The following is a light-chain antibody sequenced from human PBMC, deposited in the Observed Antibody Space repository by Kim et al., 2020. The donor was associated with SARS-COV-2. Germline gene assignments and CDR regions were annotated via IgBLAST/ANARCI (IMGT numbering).Light chain of an antibody. CDR3: QQYYSYPRT. V-gene: IGKV1-8*01. CDR2: AAS. CDR1: QGISSY. J-gene: IGKJ1*01. Sequence: ANRITESPSSLSASTGDRVTITCRASQGISSYLAWYQQKPGKAPKLLIYAASTLQSGVPSRFSGTGSGTDFTLTISCLQSEDFAAYYCQQYYSYPRTFGQGTKVDIK.